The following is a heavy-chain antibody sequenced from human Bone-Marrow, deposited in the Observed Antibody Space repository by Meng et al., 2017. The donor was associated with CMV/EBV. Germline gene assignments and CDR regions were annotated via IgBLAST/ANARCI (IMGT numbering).Heavy chain of an antibody. V-gene: IGHV2-5*01. CDR3: AHTLEVDYDFWSGYYSNWFDP. D-gene: IGHD3-3*01. CDR2: IYWNDDK. Sequence: TSGVGVGWVRQPPGKALEWLALIYWNDDKRYSPSLKSRLTITKDTSKNQVVLTMTNMDPVDTATYYCAHTLEVDYDFWSGYYSNWFDPWGQGTLVTVSS. J-gene: IGHJ5*02. CDR1: TSGVG.